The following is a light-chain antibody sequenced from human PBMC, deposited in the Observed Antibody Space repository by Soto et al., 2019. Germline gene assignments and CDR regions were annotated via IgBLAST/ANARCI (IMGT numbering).Light chain of an antibody. CDR1: QSVSSY. J-gene: IGKJ4*01. V-gene: IGKV3-11*01. CDR3: QQRYNWLT. CDR2: DVS. Sequence: EIVLTHSPATLSLSPLYIATLSCSSSQSVSSYLAWYQQKFGQAPRLLIYDVSNRATGIPARFSGSGSGTDFTLTISSLEPEDFAVYYCQQRYNWLTFGGGTKVDIK.